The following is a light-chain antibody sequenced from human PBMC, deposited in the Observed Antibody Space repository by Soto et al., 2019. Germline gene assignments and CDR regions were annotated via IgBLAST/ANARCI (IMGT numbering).Light chain of an antibody. CDR3: QQRSDWPRT. V-gene: IGKV3-11*01. Sequence: EIVLTQSPATLSLSPGERVTLSCRASQSVSSYLAWYQHIPGQAPRLLIYDASNRATGIPARFSGSGSGTDFTLTISSLEPEDFAVYYCQQRSDWPRTFGQGTKVDIK. J-gene: IGKJ1*01. CDR2: DAS. CDR1: QSVSSY.